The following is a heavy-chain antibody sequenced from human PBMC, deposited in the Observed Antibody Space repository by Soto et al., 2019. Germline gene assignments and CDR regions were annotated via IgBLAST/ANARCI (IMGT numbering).Heavy chain of an antibody. J-gene: IGHJ4*02. CDR1: GFTFSSYG. CDR2: ISYDGSNK. D-gene: IGHD2-8*02. Sequence: QVQLVESGGGVVQPGRSLRLSCAASGFTFSSYGMHWVRQAPGKGLEWVAVISYDGSNKYYADSVKGRFTISRDNSKNTLYLQMNSLRAEDTAVYYCAKARLGGVYTHDYWGQGTLVTVSS. CDR3: AKARLGGVYTHDY. V-gene: IGHV3-30*18.